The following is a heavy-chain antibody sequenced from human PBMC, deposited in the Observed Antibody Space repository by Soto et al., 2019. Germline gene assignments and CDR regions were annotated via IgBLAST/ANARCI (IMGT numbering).Heavy chain of an antibody. Sequence: QVQLVQSGAEVKKPGSSVKVSCKASGGTFSSYAISWVRQAPGQGLEWMGGIIPIFGTANYAKKFQGRVTITADESTSAGYMELSSLRSEDTAEYYCARGTGDGYGTGCFDYWGQGTLVTVSS. CDR2: IIPIFGTA. CDR1: GGTFSSYA. D-gene: IGHD5-12*01. CDR3: ARGTGDGYGTGCFDY. J-gene: IGHJ4*02. V-gene: IGHV1-69*01.